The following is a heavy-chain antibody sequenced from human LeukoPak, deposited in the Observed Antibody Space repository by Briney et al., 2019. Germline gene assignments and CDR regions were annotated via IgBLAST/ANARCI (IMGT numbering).Heavy chain of an antibody. Sequence: GASVKVSCKASGYXFTSYGISWVRQAPGQGLEWMGWISAYNGNTNYAQKFQGRVTMTTDTSTSTAYMELRSLRSDDTAVYYCARDNRVIYYYYYYGMDVWGQGTTVTVSS. CDR1: GYXFTSYG. CDR3: ARDNRVIYYYYYYGMDV. CDR2: ISAYNGNT. V-gene: IGHV1-18*01. J-gene: IGHJ6*02. D-gene: IGHD2/OR15-2a*01.